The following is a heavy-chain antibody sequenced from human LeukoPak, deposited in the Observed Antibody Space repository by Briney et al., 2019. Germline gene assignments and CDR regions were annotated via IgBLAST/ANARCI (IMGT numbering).Heavy chain of an antibody. D-gene: IGHD2-15*01. J-gene: IGHJ5*02. V-gene: IGHV4-59*01. CDR1: GASISGYY. CDR3: ARGVGCSGGSCYSVYWLDP. Sequence: SETLSLTCTVSGASISGYYWIWIRQPPGKGLEWIGDIHYSGNTKYNSSLKSRVTTSVDTSRSQFSLKLSSVTAADTAVYYCARGVGCSGGSCYSVYWLDPWGQGTLVTVSS. CDR2: IHYSGNT.